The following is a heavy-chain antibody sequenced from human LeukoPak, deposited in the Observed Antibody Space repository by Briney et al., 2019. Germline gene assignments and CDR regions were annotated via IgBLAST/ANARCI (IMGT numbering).Heavy chain of an antibody. J-gene: IGHJ4*02. D-gene: IGHD3-22*01. CDR1: GYTLIELS. Sequence: ASVKVSCKVSGYTLIELSMHWVRQAPGKGLEWMGGFDPEDGETIYAQKFQGRVTMTEDTSTNTAYMELSSLRSEDTAVYYCATYSMIVVVISGLGHFDYWGQGTLVTVSS. V-gene: IGHV1-24*01. CDR3: ATYSMIVVVISGLGHFDY. CDR2: FDPEDGET.